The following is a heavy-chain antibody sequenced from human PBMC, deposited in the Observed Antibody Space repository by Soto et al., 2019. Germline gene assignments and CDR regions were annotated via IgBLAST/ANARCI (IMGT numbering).Heavy chain of an antibody. D-gene: IGHD2-2*01. CDR3: ARVLEDIVVVPAGAEYYYYYYMDV. Sequence: GASVKVSCKASGYTFTSYGISWVRQAPGQGLEWMGWISAYNGNTNYAQKLQGRVTMTTDTSTSTAYMELRGLRSDDTAVYYCARVLEDIVVVPAGAEYYYYYYMDVWGKGTTVTVSS. V-gene: IGHV1-18*01. CDR2: ISAYNGNT. J-gene: IGHJ6*03. CDR1: GYTFTSYG.